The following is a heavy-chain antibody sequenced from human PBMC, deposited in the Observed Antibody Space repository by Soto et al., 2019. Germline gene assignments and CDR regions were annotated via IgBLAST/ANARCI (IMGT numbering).Heavy chain of an antibody. CDR2: ISYDGSNK. V-gene: IGHV3-30*18. CDR1: GFTFSTYG. J-gene: IGHJ5*01. Sequence: QVQLVESGGGVVQPGRSLRLSCAASGFTFSTYGMHWVRQAPGKGLEWVALISYDGSNKYYADSVKGRFTISRDNSKNTLYLLMNSLRAEDTAVYYCAKEPYGDYGFNWFDFWGQGTLVTVSS. D-gene: IGHD4-17*01. CDR3: AKEPYGDYGFNWFDF.